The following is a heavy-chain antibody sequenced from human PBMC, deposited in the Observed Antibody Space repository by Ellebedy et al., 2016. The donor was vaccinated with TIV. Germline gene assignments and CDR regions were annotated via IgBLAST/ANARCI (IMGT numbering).Heavy chain of an antibody. J-gene: IGHJ4*02. V-gene: IGHV3-23*01. CDR1: GFTFSSYA. D-gene: IGHD3-16*01. CDR3: ARDWGRRRSWDNDY. CDR2: ISDSGGNT. Sequence: GESLKISCVASGFTFSSYAMCWVRQAPGKGLEWVSTISDSGGNTHFPDSVKGRFTISRDNSRNTVYLQMNNLRAEDTAVYYCARDWGRRRSWDNDYWGQGTLVTVSS.